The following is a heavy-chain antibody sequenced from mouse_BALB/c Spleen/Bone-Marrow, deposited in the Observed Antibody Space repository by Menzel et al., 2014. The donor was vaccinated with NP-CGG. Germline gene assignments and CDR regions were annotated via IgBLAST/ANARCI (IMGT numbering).Heavy chain of an antibody. V-gene: IGHV14-3*02. Sequence: VQLKQSGAELVKPGASVKLSCTAPGFNIKDTYMHWVKQRPEQGLEWIGRIDPANGNTKYDPKFQGKATITADTSSNTAYLQLSGLTSEDTAVYYCAYYRYDEGGFAFWGQGTLVTVSA. J-gene: IGHJ3*01. D-gene: IGHD2-14*01. CDR1: GFNIKDTY. CDR3: AYYRYDEGGFAF. CDR2: IDPANGNT.